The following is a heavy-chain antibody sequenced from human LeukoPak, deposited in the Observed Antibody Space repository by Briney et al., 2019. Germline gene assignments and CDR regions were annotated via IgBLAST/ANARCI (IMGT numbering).Heavy chain of an antibody. Sequence: GGSLRLSCAASGFTFSNYAMSWVRQAPGKGLEWVSGISGSGGSTYYADSVKGQFTISRDNSKNTLYLQMNSLRAEDTAVYYCAKDPQYSSSWYYFDYWGQGTLVTVSS. CDR1: GFTFSNYA. V-gene: IGHV3-23*01. D-gene: IGHD6-13*01. CDR2: ISGSGGST. J-gene: IGHJ4*02. CDR3: AKDPQYSSSWYYFDY.